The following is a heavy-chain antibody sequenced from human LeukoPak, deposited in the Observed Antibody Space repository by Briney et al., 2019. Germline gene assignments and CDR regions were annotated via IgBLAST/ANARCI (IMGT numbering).Heavy chain of an antibody. CDR1: GGSISSSSYY. Sequence: PSETLSLTCTVTGGSISSSSYYWGWIRQPPGKGLEWIGSIYYSGSTYYNPSLKSRVTISVDTSKNQFSLKLSSVTAADTAVYYCARVEVGWLQPDYWGQGTLVTVSS. CDR3: ARVEVGWLQPDY. V-gene: IGHV4-39*07. J-gene: IGHJ4*02. CDR2: IYYSGST. D-gene: IGHD5-24*01.